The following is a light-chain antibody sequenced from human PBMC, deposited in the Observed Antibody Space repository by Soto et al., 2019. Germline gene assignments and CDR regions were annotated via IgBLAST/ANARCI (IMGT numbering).Light chain of an antibody. V-gene: IGKV3-20*01. CDR1: QSVSSSY. CDR2: GAS. Sequence: ELTHSPGTLYLSPGERATLSCRASQSVSSSYLAWYQQKPGQAPRPLIYGASSRATGIPDRFSGSGSGTDFTLTIFRLELEDFAVYYWQQYGSSRWTFGQVTKVDI. J-gene: IGKJ1*01. CDR3: QQYGSSRWT.